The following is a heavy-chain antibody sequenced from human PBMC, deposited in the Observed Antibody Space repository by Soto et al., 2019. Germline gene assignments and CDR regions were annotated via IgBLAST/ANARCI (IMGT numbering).Heavy chain of an antibody. CDR3: ASRSVLGYFFDY. D-gene: IGHD3-10*01. Sequence: QVQLQESGPGLVKPSETLSLTCTVSGGSISSYYWSWIRQPPGKGLEWIASGSTNYNPSLKSRVTISVDTSKNQFSLKLSSVTAADTDVYYCASRSVLGYFFDYWGQGTLVTVSS. J-gene: IGHJ4*02. CDR1: GGSISSYY. CDR2: SGST. V-gene: IGHV4-4*09.